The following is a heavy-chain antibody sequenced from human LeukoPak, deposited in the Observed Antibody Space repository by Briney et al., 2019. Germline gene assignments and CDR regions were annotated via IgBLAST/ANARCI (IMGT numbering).Heavy chain of an antibody. CDR1: GGSISSYY. CDR3: ARVRGFRAPFDY. Sequence: SETLSLTCTVSGGSISSYYWSWIRQPAGKGLEWIGRIYTSGSTYYNPSLKSRVTISVDTSKNQFSLKLSSVTAADTAVYYCARVRGFRAPFDYWGQGTLVTVSS. J-gene: IGHJ4*02. CDR2: IYTSGST. D-gene: IGHD5-24*01. V-gene: IGHV4-4*07.